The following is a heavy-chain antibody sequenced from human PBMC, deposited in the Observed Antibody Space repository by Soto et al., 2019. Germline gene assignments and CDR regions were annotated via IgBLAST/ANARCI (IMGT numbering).Heavy chain of an antibody. CDR2: ISPGGAS. CDR1: GFTFSTCV. D-gene: IGHD6-13*01. J-gene: IGHJ4*02. Sequence: EVHLLESGGGLVQPGESLRLSCGASGFTFSTCVMTWVRQAPGKGLEWVATISPGGASFYADSVKGRFTISRDNSKNTMYLQMNNLRVEDTAVFYCAKGLICGRWYAEDWGQGTMVTVSS. V-gene: IGHV3-23*01. CDR3: AKGLICGRWYAED.